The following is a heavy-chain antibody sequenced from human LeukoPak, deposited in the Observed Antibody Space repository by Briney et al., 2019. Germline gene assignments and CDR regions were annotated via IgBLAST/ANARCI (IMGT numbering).Heavy chain of an antibody. Sequence: SETLSLTCTVSGGSLSTHHWSWIRQSPGRGLEWIGYISDGGSTSYNPSLKSRVTISVDTSKNQFSLMLSSVTAADTAVYYCARHYGPWGQGTLVTVSS. J-gene: IGHJ5*02. CDR2: ISDGGST. CDR1: GGSLSTHH. CDR3: ARHYGP. D-gene: IGHD3-16*01. V-gene: IGHV4-59*11.